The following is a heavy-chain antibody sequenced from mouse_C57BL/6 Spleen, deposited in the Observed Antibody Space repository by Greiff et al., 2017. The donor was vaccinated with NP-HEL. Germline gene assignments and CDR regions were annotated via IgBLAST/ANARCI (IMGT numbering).Heavy chain of an antibody. CDR1: GFNIKDYY. D-gene: IGHD1-1*01. V-gene: IGHV14-1*01. Sequence: EVQLQQSGAELVRPGASVKLSCTASGFNIKDYYMHWVKQRPEQGLEWIGRIDPEDGDTEYAPKFQGKATMTADTSSNTAYLQLSSLTSEDTAVYYCTPNPLYYYGSCLLFAYWGQGTLVTVSA. CDR3: TPNPLYYYGSCLLFAY. CDR2: IDPEDGDT. J-gene: IGHJ3*01.